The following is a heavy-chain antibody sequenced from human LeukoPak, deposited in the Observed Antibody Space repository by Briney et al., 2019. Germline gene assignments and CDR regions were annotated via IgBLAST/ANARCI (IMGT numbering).Heavy chain of an antibody. CDR3: AKAVLRHFDWQDY. V-gene: IGHV3-30*18. D-gene: IGHD3-9*01. CDR2: ISYDGSNK. Sequence: GGSLRLSCAASGFTFSSYGMHWVRQAPGKGLEWVAVISYDGSNKYYADSVKGRFTISRDNSKNTLYLQMNSLRAEDTAVYYCAKAVLRHFDWQDYWGQGTLVTVSS. J-gene: IGHJ4*02. CDR1: GFTFSSYG.